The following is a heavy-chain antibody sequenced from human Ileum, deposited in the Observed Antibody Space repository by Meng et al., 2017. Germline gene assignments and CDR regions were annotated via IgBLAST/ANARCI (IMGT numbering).Heavy chain of an antibody. CDR1: CCSISSNTY. V-gene: IGHV4-4*02. Sequence: QVQLQDAGPGVVRPSGTLSLPCAVFCCSISSNTYWSWVRQPPGKGLEWIGQISHSGSAYYNPSLKSRVTMSVDKSKSQFSLMLTSVTAADTAIYYCARHGGYSQDFWGQGTLVTVSS. CDR2: ISHSGSA. J-gene: IGHJ4*02. CDR3: ARHGGYSQDF. D-gene: IGHD4-23*01.